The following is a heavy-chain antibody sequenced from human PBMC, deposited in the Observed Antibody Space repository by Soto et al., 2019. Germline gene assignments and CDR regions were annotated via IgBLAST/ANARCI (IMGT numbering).Heavy chain of an antibody. CDR1: GFTFSSYS. D-gene: IGHD3-22*01. V-gene: IGHV3-48*02. J-gene: IGHJ4*02. Sequence: GSLRLSCAASGFTFSSYSMNWVRQAPGKGLEWVSYISSSSSTIYYADSVKGRFTISRDNAKNSLYLQMNSLRDEDTAVYYCARDRMRPYYYDSSGYYYPLDYWGQGTLVTVSS. CDR3: ARDRMRPYYYDSSGYYYPLDY. CDR2: ISSSSSTI.